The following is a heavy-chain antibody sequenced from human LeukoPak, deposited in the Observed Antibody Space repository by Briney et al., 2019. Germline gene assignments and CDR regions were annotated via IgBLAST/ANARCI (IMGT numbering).Heavy chain of an antibody. CDR2: IRHDGSNK. CDR3: AKGYCSSTTCSVDH. V-gene: IGHV3-30*02. CDR1: GFTFSSYG. Sequence: GGSLRLSCPASGFTFSSYGMHWVRRAPGKGLEWVAFIRHDGSNKYYADSVKGRFTISRDNSKNTLYLQMNSLRAEDTAVYYCAKGYCSSTTCSVDHWGQGTLVTVSS. D-gene: IGHD2-2*01. J-gene: IGHJ4*02.